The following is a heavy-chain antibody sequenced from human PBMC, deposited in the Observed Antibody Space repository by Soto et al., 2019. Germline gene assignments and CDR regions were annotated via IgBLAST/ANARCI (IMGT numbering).Heavy chain of an antibody. Sequence: VQLVESGGGLIQPGGSLRLSCAASGFTVSNNHMTWVRQAAGKGLELVSFVHGGGSTSYADSVKGRFTISRDNSKNPLYLQIDSLRAEDTAIYYCAGRLPTAASLDNWGRGTLVTVSS. D-gene: IGHD3-16*01. CDR1: GFTVSNNH. CDR2: VHGGGST. J-gene: IGHJ4*02. V-gene: IGHV3-53*01. CDR3: AGRLPTAASLDN.